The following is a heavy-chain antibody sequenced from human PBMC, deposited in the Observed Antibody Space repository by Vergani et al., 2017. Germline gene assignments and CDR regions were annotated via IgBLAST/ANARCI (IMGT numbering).Heavy chain of an antibody. CDR1: GFTFSSYG. D-gene: IGHD3-10*01. Sequence: QVQLVESGGGVVQPGRSLRLSCAASGFTFSSYGMHWVRQAPGKGLEWVAVIWYDGSNKYYADSVKGRFTISRDNSKNTLYLQMNSLRAEDTAVYYCARDGEDQADTYYYYGMDVWGQGTTVTVSS. V-gene: IGHV3-33*01. CDR2: IWYDGSNK. CDR3: ARDGEDQADTYYYYGMDV. J-gene: IGHJ6*02.